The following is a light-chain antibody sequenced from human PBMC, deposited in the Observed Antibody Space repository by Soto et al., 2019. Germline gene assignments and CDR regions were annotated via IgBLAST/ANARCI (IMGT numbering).Light chain of an antibody. V-gene: IGKV3D-15*01. J-gene: IGKJ4*01. Sequence: RGWTKSPATLSVSPGERAALACRASQSVSSNLAWYQQKPGQPPRLLIFGASTRATGIPARFSGSGSEAEFTLTISSLQSEDFAVYYCQQYSVWPLTFGGGTKVDIK. CDR2: GAS. CDR1: QSVSSN. CDR3: QQYSVWPLT.